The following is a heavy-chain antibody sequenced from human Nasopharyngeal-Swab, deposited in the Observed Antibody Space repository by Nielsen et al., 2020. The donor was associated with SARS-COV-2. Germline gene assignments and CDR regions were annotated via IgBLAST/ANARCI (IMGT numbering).Heavy chain of an antibody. D-gene: IGHD3-22*01. CDR2: INPNSGAT. J-gene: IGHJ6*03. Sequence: ASVTVSCKASGYSFTANYIQWVRQVPGQGLEWVGWINPNSGATNYAQKFQGWITLTRDASIRTAYMDLSRLKSDDTAVYYCARDGRLTSSYYKNYYMDVWGKGTTVTVSS. CDR3: ARDGRLTSSYYKNYYMDV. V-gene: IGHV1-2*04. CDR1: GYSFTANY.